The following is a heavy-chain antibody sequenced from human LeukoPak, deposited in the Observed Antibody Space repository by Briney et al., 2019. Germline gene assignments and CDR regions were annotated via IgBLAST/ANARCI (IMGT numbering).Heavy chain of an antibody. V-gene: IGHV5-51*01. D-gene: IGHD1-26*01. CDR2: IYPGDSDT. Sequence: GDSLKIPCKGSGYSFTGYCIGWVRQMPGKGLEWMGIIYPGDSDTRYSPSFQGHGTISSDNSTSTTYLQWSSLKASDTATYFYARFVGATLPCYCWGEGTLVTVSS. J-gene: IGHJ4*02. CDR3: ARFVGATLPCYC. CDR1: GYSFTGYC.